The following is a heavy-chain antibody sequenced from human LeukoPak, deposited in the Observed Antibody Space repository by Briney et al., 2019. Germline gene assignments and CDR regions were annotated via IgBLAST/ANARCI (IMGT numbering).Heavy chain of an antibody. D-gene: IGHD3-22*01. CDR3: VRVVFSTYYYDSSGLGDAFGI. J-gene: IGHJ3*02. CDR2: ISGNNGNT. V-gene: IGHV1-18*01. Sequence: ASVKVSCKASGYTFTSYGISLVRQAPGQGLEWMGWISGNNGNTNYAQHLQGRVTMTTDTSTSTAYMELRGLRSDDTAVYYCVRVVFSTYYYDSSGLGDAFGIWGRGTMVTVSS. CDR1: GYTFTSYG.